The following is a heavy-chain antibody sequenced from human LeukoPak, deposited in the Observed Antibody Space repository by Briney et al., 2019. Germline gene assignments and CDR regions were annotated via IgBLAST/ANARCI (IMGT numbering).Heavy chain of an antibody. Sequence: GGSLRLSCAASGFTFGSYGMHWVRQAPGKGLEWVTFIRSDGSNKYYADSVKGRFTISRDNSKNTLYLQMNTLIADDTAVYYCAKGVKQIVVVTAHHYLDYGGQGTLVTVSS. D-gene: IGHD2-21*02. J-gene: IGHJ4*02. V-gene: IGHV3-30*02. CDR2: IRSDGSNK. CDR3: AKGVKQIVVVTAHHYLDY. CDR1: GFTFGSYG.